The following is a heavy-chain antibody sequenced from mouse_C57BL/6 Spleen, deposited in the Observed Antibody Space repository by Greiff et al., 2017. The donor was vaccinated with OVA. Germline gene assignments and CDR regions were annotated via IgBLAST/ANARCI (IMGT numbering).Heavy chain of an antibody. J-gene: IGHJ1*03. Sequence: DVMLVESGGGLVQPGGSLSLSCAASGFTFTDYYMSWVRQPPGQALEWLGFIRNKANGYTTEYSASVKGRFTISRDNSQSILYLQMNALRAEDSATYYCARYRAYYYGSSGYFDVWGTGTTVTVSS. CDR2: IRNKANGYTT. D-gene: IGHD1-1*01. V-gene: IGHV7-3*01. CDR3: ARYRAYYYGSSGYFDV. CDR1: GFTFTDYY.